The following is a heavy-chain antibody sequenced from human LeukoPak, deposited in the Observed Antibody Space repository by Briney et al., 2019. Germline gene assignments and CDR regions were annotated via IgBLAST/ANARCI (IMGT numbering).Heavy chain of an antibody. CDR3: ARPGALLWFGEPLDYFDY. J-gene: IGHJ4*02. V-gene: IGHV5-51*01. D-gene: IGHD3-10*01. CDR1: GYSFTSYW. CDR2: IYPGDSDT. Sequence: PGESLKISCKGSGYSFTSYWIDWVRQMPGKGLEWMGIIYPGDSDTRYSPSFQGQVTISADKSISTAYLQWSSLKASDTAMYYCARPGALLWFGEPLDYFDYWGQGTLVTVSS.